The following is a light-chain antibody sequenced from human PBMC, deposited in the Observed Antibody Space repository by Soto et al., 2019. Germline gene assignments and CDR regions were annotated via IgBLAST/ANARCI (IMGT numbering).Light chain of an antibody. V-gene: IGLV1-51*01. CDR1: SSNIGNNY. Sequence: QAVLTQPPSVSAAPGQKVTISCPGSSSNIGNNYVFWYQQLPGTAPKLLIYDNDKRPSGIPDRFSGSKSGTSATLGITGLQTGDEADYYCASLDRSLSVGVFGGGTKVTVL. J-gene: IGLJ2*01. CDR3: ASLDRSLSVGV. CDR2: DND.